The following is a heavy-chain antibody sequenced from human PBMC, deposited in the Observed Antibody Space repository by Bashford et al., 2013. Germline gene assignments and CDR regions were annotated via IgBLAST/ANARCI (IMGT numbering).Heavy chain of an antibody. V-gene: IGHV4-31*03. D-gene: IGHD2-2*01. CDR2: DLLHGST. Sequence: SETLSLTCTVSVAPSAVVVTTGAGSASTQGRAWSGIGYDLLHGSTYYTPSLKSRVTISIDTSKNQFSLKLSSVTAADTAVYYCARGGGTYCSSTSCYLNWFDPWGQGILVTVSS. J-gene: IGHJ5*02. CDR1: VAPSAVVVTT. CDR3: ARGGGTYCSSTSCYLNWFDP.